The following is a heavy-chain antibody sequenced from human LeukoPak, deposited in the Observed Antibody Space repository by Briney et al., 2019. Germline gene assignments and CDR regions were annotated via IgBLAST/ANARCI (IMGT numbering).Heavy chain of an antibody. CDR2: ISSSDSTI. Sequence: GGSLRLSCAASGFTFSSYEMNWVRQAPGKGLEWVSYISSSDSTIYYADSVKGRFTISRDNANNSLHLQMNSLRVEDTGIYFCARGSTFGGVISDFWGQGTLVTVSS. V-gene: IGHV3-48*03. CDR3: ARGSTFGGVISDF. D-gene: IGHD3-16*02. CDR1: GFTFSSYE. J-gene: IGHJ4*02.